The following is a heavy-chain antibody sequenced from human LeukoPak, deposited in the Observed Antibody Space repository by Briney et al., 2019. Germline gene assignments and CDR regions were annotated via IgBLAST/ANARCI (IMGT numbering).Heavy chain of an antibody. J-gene: IGHJ5*02. CDR3: TRDQNFYGSGRGFDP. D-gene: IGHD3-10*01. CDR2: ITSSNSYI. CDR1: GFTFSTYS. Sequence: PGGSLRLSCAASGFTFSTYSMNWVRQAPGEGLEWVSSITSSNSYIHYADSVKGRFTISRDNAKNSLYLQMNSLRAEDTAIYYCTRDQNFYGSGRGFDPWGQGTLVTVSS. V-gene: IGHV3-21*01.